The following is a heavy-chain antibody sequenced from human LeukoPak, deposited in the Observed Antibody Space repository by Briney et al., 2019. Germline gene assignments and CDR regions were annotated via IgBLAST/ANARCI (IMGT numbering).Heavy chain of an antibody. J-gene: IGHJ4*02. CDR3: AGRPTGYSSGYIH. CDR2: ISGSAHKI. CDR1: GITFSNYA. D-gene: IGHD5-18*01. V-gene: IGHV3-23*01. Sequence: GGSLRLSCVASGITFSNYAVSWVRQAPEKGLDWVSVISGSAHKIRYADSVRGRFTISRDNSENIVYLQMNNLRVEDTAVYYCAGRPTGYSSGYIHWGQGTPVTVSS.